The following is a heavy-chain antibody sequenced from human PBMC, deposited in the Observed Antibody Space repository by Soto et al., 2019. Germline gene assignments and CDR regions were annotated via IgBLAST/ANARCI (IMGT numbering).Heavy chain of an antibody. D-gene: IGHD6-13*01. Sequence: SETLSLTCAVYGGSFSGYYWSWIRQPPGKGLEWIGEINHSGSTNYNPSLKSRVTISVDTSKNQFSLKLSSVTAADTAVYYCARGTSGGDGSSWYYFDYWGQGTLVTVSS. CDR2: INHSGST. V-gene: IGHV4-34*01. CDR3: ARGTSGGDGSSWYYFDY. CDR1: GGSFSGYY. J-gene: IGHJ4*02.